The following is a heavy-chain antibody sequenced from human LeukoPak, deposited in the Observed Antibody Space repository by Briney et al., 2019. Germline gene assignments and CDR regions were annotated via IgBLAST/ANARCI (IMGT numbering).Heavy chain of an antibody. CDR3: ARDQRLSY. Sequence: SETLSLTCTVSGGSISTYYWSWIRQPPGKGLEWIGYIYYSGSTNYNPSLKSRVTISVDTSKNQFSLKLSSVTAADTAVYYCARDQRLSYWGQGTLVTVSS. CDR2: IYYSGST. CDR1: GGSISTYY. D-gene: IGHD6-25*01. J-gene: IGHJ4*02. V-gene: IGHV4-59*01.